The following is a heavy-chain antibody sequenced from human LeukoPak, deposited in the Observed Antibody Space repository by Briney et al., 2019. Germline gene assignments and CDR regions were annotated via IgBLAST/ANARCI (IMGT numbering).Heavy chain of an antibody. D-gene: IGHD6-6*01. V-gene: IGHV4-61*01. J-gene: IGHJ3*02. Sequence: PSETLSLTCTVSGGSISSSNYYWSWIRQPPGKGLEWIGYIYYSGSTNYNPSLKSRVTISVDTSKNQFSLKLSSVTAADTAVYYCATSLAARTNDAFDIWGQGSMVTVSS. CDR3: ATSLAARTNDAFDI. CDR2: IYYSGST. CDR1: GGSISSSNYY.